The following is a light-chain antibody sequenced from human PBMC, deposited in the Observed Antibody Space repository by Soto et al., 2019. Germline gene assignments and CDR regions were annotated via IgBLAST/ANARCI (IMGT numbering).Light chain of an antibody. Sequence: IVLTQSPATLSLSPGKRATLSCRASQNISNYLIWYQQKPGQAPRLLIYDVSNRAAGIPARFSASGSGTDFTLTISDVQPEDFALYYCHQRQSWPRTFGQGTRLEIK. CDR2: DVS. CDR1: QNISNY. J-gene: IGKJ5*01. V-gene: IGKV3-11*01. CDR3: HQRQSWPRT.